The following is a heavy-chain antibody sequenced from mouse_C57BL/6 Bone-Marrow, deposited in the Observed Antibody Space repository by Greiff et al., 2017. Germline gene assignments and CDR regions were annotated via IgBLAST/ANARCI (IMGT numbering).Heavy chain of an antibody. J-gene: IGHJ2*01. V-gene: IGHV1-54*01. CDR3: ARAWYYFDY. Sequence: QVQLQQSGAELVRPGTSVKVSCKASGYAFTNYLIEWVKQRPGQGLEWIGVINPGSGGTNYSEKFKGKATLTAYKSSSTAYMQLSSLTSEDSAVYFCARAWYYFDYWGQGTTLTVSS. CDR1: GYAFTNYL. CDR2: INPGSGGT.